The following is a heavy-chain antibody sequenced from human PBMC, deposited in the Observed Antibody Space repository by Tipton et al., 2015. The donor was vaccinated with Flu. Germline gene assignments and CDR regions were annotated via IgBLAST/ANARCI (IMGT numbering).Heavy chain of an antibody. Sequence: TLSLTCTVSGGSITAYYWSWIRQTAGKRLEWLGYIYYTAATNYNPSLKSRVTISVDTSKNQFSLRLTSVTAADTAIYYCARVQGGGGDPSFDPWGRGALVPVSS. CDR1: GGSITAYY. CDR3: ARVQGGGGDPSFDP. D-gene: IGHD3-16*01. CDR2: IYYTAAT. V-gene: IGHV4-59*01. J-gene: IGHJ5*02.